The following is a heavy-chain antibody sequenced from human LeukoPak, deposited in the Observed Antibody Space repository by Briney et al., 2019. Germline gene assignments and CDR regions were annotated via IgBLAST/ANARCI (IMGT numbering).Heavy chain of an antibody. CDR2: ISAYNGNT. V-gene: IGHV1-18*01. J-gene: IGHJ4*02. CDR3: ARGRDFVVVPAAYDY. Sequence: ASVKVSFKASGYTFTSYGISWVRQAPGQGLEWMGWISAYNGNTNYAQKLQGRVTMTTDTSTSTAYMELSSLRSEDTAVYYCARGRDFVVVPAAYDYWGQGTLVTVSS. D-gene: IGHD2-2*01. CDR1: GYTFTSYG.